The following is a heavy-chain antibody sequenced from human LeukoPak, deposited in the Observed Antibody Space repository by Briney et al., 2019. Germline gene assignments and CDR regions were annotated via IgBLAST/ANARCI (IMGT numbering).Heavy chain of an antibody. CDR2: IRSDGSEK. J-gene: IGHJ4*02. V-gene: IGHV3-30*02. CDR1: GFIFSNYG. CDR3: AKHDSSSVY. Sequence: GGSLRLSCAVSGFIFSNYGMHWVRQAPGKGLEWVAFIRSDGSEKNYAGSVKGRFTISRDNSKNTPYVQMNSLRADDTAVYYCAKHDSSSVYWGQGTLVTVSS. D-gene: IGHD3-22*01.